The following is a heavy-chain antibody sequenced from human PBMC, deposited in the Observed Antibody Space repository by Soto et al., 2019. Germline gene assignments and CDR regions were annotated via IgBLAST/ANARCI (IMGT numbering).Heavy chain of an antibody. CDR3: ARHGGWRDSSGWYSIFDY. CDR1: GYTFSSYY. D-gene: IGHD6-19*01. J-gene: IGHJ4*02. Sequence: ASVKVSCKASGYTFSSYYMNWVRQAPGQGLEWLGIINPSGGYTTYAQRFLGRVAISVDTSKSQFSLKLSSVTAADTAEYYCARHGGWRDSSGWYSIFDYWGQGILVTVSS. CDR2: INPSGGYT. V-gene: IGHV1-46*01.